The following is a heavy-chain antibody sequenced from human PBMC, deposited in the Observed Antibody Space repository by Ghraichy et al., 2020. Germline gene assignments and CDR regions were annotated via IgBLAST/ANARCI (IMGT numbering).Heavy chain of an antibody. CDR1: GFSVSSNY. D-gene: IGHD3-10*01. CDR2: IYSGGST. V-gene: IGHV3-66*02. J-gene: IGHJ6*03. Sequence: GGSLRLSCAASGFSVSSNYMTWVRQAPGKGLEWISIIYSGGSTYYADSVKGRFTISRDNSKNTLYLQMNNLRPEDTAVYHCARRSLWFGELFKHYYYMDVWGKGTTVTVCS. CDR3: ARRSLWFGELFKHYYYMDV.